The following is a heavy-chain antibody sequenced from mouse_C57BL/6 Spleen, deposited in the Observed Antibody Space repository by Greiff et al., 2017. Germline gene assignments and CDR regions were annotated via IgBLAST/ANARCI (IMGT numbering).Heavy chain of an antibody. Sequence: EVQVVESGPGLVKPSQSLSLTCSVTGYSITSGYYWNWIRQFPGNKLEWMGYISYDGSNNYNPSLKNRISITRDTSKNQFFLKLNSVTTEDTATYYCASGGNYYGSPPYFDYWGQGTTLTVSS. CDR2: ISYDGSN. CDR1: GYSITSGYY. D-gene: IGHD1-1*01. CDR3: ASGGNYYGSPPYFDY. V-gene: IGHV3-6*01. J-gene: IGHJ2*01.